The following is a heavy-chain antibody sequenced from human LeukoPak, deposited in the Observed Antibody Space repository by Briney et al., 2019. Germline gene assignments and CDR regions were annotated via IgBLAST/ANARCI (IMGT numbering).Heavy chain of an antibody. CDR3: SRQRSTSTYYFGLDV. Sequence: SQTLSLTCAISGDTDSSNTAAWNWIRQSPSRDLEWLGRTYYRSKWNTDYAASVQNRITINPDTSTNQFSLQLKSATPEDTAVYYCSRQRSTSTYYFGLDVRGQGTTVTVSS. CDR1: GDTDSSNTAA. V-gene: IGHV6-1*01. D-gene: IGHD6-6*01. CDR2: TYYRSKWNT. J-gene: IGHJ6*02.